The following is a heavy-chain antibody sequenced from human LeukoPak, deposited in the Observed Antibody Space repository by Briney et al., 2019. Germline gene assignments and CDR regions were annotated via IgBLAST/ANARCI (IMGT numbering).Heavy chain of an antibody. V-gene: IGHV3-66*02. D-gene: IGHD3-3*02. CDR2: IYSGGST. CDR1: GFTVSSNY. J-gene: IGHJ4*02. Sequence: GSLRLSCAASGFTVSSNYMSSVRQAPGKGLEWVSVIYSGGSTYYADSVKGRFTISRDNSKNTLYLQMNSLRAEDTAVYYCASPTLDDYWGQGTLVTVSS. CDR3: ASPTLDDY.